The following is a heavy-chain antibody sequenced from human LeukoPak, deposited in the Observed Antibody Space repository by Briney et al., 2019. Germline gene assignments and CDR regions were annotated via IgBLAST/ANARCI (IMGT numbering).Heavy chain of an antibody. V-gene: IGHV3-23*01. CDR2: IRADGGGT. CDR3: ARDPNGDYIGAFDF. CDR1: GFTFSKYA. J-gene: IGHJ3*01. D-gene: IGHD2-8*01. Sequence: GGSLRLSCTGPGFTFSKYALIWVRRAPGQALEWISAIRADGGGTSYAAAVKGRFTVSRDNSKNTLYLQMNSLRVEDTAVYYCARDPNGDYIGAFDFWGQGIVVTVSS.